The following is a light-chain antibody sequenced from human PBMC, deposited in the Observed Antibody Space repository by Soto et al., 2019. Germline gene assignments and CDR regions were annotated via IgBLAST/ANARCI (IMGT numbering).Light chain of an antibody. V-gene: IGLV1-44*01. CDR2: TND. CDR1: GSNIGSYS. CDR3: AAWDDSLNGFVA. Sequence: QSVLTQAPSASGTPGQRVTISCSGSGSNIGSYSVNWYQQLPGTAPKLLIYTNDQRPPGVPDRFSGSKSGTSASLAIGGLQSEDGAAYYCAAWDDSLNGFVAFGGGTKLTVL. J-gene: IGLJ2*01.